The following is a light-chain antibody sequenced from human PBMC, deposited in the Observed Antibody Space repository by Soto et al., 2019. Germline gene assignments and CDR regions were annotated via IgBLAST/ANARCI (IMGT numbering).Light chain of an antibody. CDR1: ASTIGRNY. CDR2: RNS. Sequence: QSVLTQSPSASGTPGQRVTISCSGSASTIGRNYVYWYQQLPGTAPKLLIYRNSQRPSGVPDRFSGSKSGTSASLAISGLRSEDEADYYCAAWDDNLSCIYVFGSGTKVTVL. V-gene: IGLV1-47*01. J-gene: IGLJ1*01. CDR3: AAWDDNLSCIYV.